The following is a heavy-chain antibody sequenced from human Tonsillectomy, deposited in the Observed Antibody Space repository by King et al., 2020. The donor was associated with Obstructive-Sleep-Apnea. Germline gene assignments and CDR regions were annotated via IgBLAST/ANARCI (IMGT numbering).Heavy chain of an antibody. V-gene: IGHV3-9*01. CDR1: GFTFDDYA. Sequence: VQLVESGGGLVQPGRSLRLSCAASGFTFDDYAMHWVRQAPGKGLEWVSGIIWNSGSIGYADSVKGRFTISRDNAKNSLYLQMNSLRAEDTALYYCAKDPNFYYDRYYFDYWGQGTLVTVSS. D-gene: IGHD3-22*01. J-gene: IGHJ4*02. CDR3: AKDPNFYYDRYYFDY. CDR2: IIWNSGSI.